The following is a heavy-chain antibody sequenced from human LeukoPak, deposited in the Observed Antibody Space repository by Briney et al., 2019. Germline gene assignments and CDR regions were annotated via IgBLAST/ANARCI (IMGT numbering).Heavy chain of an antibody. CDR3: ARVEEYYGSGSYYGYYYYYMDV. CDR1: GFTFSSYW. J-gene: IGHJ6*03. D-gene: IGHD3-10*01. Sequence: PGGSLRLSCAASGFTFSSYWMSWVRQAPGKGLEWVANIKQDGSEKYYVDSVKGRFTISRDNAKNSLYLQMNSLRAEDTAVYYCARVEEYYGSGSYYGYYYYYMDVWGKGTTVTISS. CDR2: IKQDGSEK. V-gene: IGHV3-7*01.